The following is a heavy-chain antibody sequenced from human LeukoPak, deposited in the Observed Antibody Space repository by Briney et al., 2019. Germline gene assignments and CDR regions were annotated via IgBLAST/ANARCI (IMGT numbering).Heavy chain of an antibody. CDR3: ARGTPGRNWFDP. CDR1: GYTFTGYY. D-gene: IGHD2-2*01. J-gene: IGHJ5*02. CDR2: INPNSGGT. Sequence: ASVKVSCKASGYTFTGYYMHWVRQAPGQGLEWMGWINPNSGGTNYAQKFQGRVTMTRDTSISTAYMELSSLRSEDTAVYYCARGTPGRNWFDPWGQGTLVTVSS. V-gene: IGHV1-2*02.